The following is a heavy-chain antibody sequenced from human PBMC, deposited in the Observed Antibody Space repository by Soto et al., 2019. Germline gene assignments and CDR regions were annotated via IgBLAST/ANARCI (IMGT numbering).Heavy chain of an antibody. CDR2: ITAYNGNT. CDR1: GYTFTSFG. CDR3: ARDSPPPRE. V-gene: IGHV1-18*01. J-gene: IGHJ4*02. Sequence: ASVKVSCKASGYTFTSFGINWVRQAPGQGLEWMAWITAYNGNTNLAQKFHGRVTMTTDTSTNTAYMELSSLTSDDTAVYYCARDSPPPREWGQGTLVTVSS.